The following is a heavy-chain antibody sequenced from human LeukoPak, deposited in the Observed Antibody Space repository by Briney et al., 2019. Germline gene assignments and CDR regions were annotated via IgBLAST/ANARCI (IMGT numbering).Heavy chain of an antibody. CDR3: ARVVSGSGSYFGYYYYGMDV. CDR2: IYYSGST. J-gene: IGHJ6*02. D-gene: IGHD3-10*01. Sequence: QTLSLTCTVSGGSISSGDYYWSWIRQPPGKGLEWIGYIYYSGSTYYNPSLKSRVTISVDTSKNQFSLKLSSVTAADTAVYYCARVVSGSGSYFGYYYYGMDVWGQGTTVTVSS. CDR1: GGSISSGDYY. V-gene: IGHV4-30-4*01.